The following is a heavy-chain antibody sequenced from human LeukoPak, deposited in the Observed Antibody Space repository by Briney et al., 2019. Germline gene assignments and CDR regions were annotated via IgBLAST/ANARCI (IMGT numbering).Heavy chain of an antibody. V-gene: IGHV3-23*01. J-gene: IGHJ3*02. D-gene: IGHD2-2*01. CDR2: IIGSGGST. CDR3: ANLPHYCSSTSCFNYDAFDI. CDR1: GFTFSSYA. Sequence: GGSLRLSCAASGFTFSSYAMSWVRQAPGKGLEWVSAIIGSGGSTYYADSVKSRFTISRDNSKNTLYLQMNSLRAENTAVYYCANLPHYCSSTSCFNYDAFDIWGQGTMVTVSS.